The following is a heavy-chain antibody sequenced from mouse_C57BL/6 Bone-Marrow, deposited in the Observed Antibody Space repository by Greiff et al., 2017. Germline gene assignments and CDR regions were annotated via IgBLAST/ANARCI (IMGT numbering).Heavy chain of an antibody. CDR3: ARVPFYYYAMDY. J-gene: IGHJ4*01. CDR2: ISDGGSYT. CDR1: GFTFSSYA. Sequence: EVQGVESGGGLVKPGGSQKLSCAASGFTFSSYAMSWVRQTPEKRLEWVATISDGGSYTYYPDNVKGRFTISRDNAKNNLYLQMSHLKSEDTAMYYCARVPFYYYAMDYWGQGTSVTVSS. V-gene: IGHV5-4*01.